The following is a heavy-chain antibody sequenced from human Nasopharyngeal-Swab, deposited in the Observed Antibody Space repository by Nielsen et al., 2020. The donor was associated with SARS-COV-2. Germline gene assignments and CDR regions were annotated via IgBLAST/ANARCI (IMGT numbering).Heavy chain of an antibody. Sequence: GESLKISCAASGFSFDSYIMNWVRQAPGKGLEWVSSISGSGDISGSGGGTYYADSVKGRFTISRDNAKNSLYLLVNSLRSEDTALYYCARGTADYSNPSFDYWGQGTLVTVPS. CDR1: GFSFDSYI. J-gene: IGHJ4*02. V-gene: IGHV3-21*04. D-gene: IGHD4-11*01. CDR2: ISGSGDISGSGGGT. CDR3: ARGTADYSNPSFDY.